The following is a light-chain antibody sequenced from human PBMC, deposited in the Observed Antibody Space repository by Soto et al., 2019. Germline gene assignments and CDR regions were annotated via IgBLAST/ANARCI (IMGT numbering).Light chain of an antibody. V-gene: IGKV1-39*01. CDR2: AAS. J-gene: IGKJ1*01. CDR3: QQNYRATPWT. Sequence: DILMTQSPSSLSASVGDRITITCRASQSISRYLNWYQHKPGKAPKLLINAASSLEGGVPSRFSGSGSGTDFTLNISSLQPDDFATYYCQQNYRATPWTFGQGTKVEVK. CDR1: QSISRY.